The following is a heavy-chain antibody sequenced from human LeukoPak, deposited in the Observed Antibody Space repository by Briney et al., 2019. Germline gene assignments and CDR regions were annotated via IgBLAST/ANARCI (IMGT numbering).Heavy chain of an antibody. D-gene: IGHD6-13*01. V-gene: IGHV3-23*01. CDR1: GFTFSSYA. CDR2: ISGSGGST. J-gene: IGHJ4*02. CDR3: AKDRSPDEAAAAYFDY. Sequence: GGSRRLSCAASGFTFSSYAMSWVRQAPGKGLEWVSAISGSGGSTYYADSVKGRFTISRDNSKNTLYLQMNSLRAESTAVYYCAKDRSPDEAAAAYFDYWGQGTLVTVSS.